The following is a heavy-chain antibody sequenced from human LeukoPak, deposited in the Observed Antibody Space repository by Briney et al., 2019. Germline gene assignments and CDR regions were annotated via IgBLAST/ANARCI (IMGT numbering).Heavy chain of an antibody. CDR3: ARVEGITIFGVVTA. J-gene: IGHJ4*02. D-gene: IGHD3-3*01. Sequence: ASVKVSCTASGGTFSSYAISWVRQAPGQGLEWMGGIIPIFGTANYAQKFQGRVTITADESTSTAYMELSSLRSEDTAVYYCARVEGITIFGVVTAWGQGTLVTVSS. CDR1: GGTFSSYA. V-gene: IGHV1-69*13. CDR2: IIPIFGTA.